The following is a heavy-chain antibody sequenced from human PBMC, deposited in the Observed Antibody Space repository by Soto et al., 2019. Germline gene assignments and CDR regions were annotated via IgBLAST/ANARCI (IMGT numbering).Heavy chain of an antibody. CDR3: ARFSCGGTSGGSCQLDY. CDR2: INPSGGST. D-gene: IGHD2-15*01. V-gene: IGHV1-46*01. CDR1: GYTFTSYC. Sequence: GASVKVSCKASGYTFTSYCMHWVRQAPGQGLEWMGIINPSGGSTSYAQKFQGRVTMTRDTSTSTVYMELSSLRSEDTAVYYCARFSCGGTSGGSCQLDYWGQGTLVTVSS. J-gene: IGHJ4*02.